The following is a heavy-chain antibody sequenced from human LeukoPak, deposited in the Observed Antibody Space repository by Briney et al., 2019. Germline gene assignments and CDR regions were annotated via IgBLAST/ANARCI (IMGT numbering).Heavy chain of an antibody. V-gene: IGHV3-48*02. CDR2: ISSSSSTI. CDR1: GFAFSSYA. J-gene: IGHJ4*02. D-gene: IGHD3-22*01. CDR3: ARDQYDTSGYYDY. Sequence: GGSLRLSCAASGFAFSSYAMNWVRQAPGKGLEWVSYISSSSSTIYYGDSVKGRFTISRDDAKNTLYLQMNSLRDEDTAVYYCARDQYDTSGYYDYWGQGTLVTVSS.